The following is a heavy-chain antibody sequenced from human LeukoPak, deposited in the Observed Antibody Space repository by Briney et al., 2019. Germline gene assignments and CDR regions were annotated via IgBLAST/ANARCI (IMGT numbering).Heavy chain of an antibody. D-gene: IGHD2-2*01. V-gene: IGHV3-21*01. CDR2: ISTSNSHI. CDR3: ATYSSSNGREFQY. Sequence: PGGSLRLSCAASGFTFSSYSMNWVRQAPGKGLEWVSSISTSNSHIYYAESVKGRFTISRDNAKNSLYLQMNSLRAEDTAVYYCATYSSSNGREFQYWGQGTLVTVSS. CDR1: GFTFSSYS. J-gene: IGHJ1*01.